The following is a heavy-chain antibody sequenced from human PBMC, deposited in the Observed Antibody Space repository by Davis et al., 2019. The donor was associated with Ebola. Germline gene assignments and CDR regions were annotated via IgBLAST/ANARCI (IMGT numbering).Heavy chain of an antibody. Sequence: SETLSLTCTVSGGSISSSSYYWGWIRQPPGRGLDWIGYINYRGSTNYNPSLKSRVTISVDTSKNQFSLKLSSVSAADTAVYYCARLYFWTMDVWGQGTTVTVSS. V-gene: IGHV4-61*05. CDR2: INYRGST. CDR3: ARLYFWTMDV. J-gene: IGHJ6*02. CDR1: GGSISSSSYY. D-gene: IGHD3/OR15-3a*01.